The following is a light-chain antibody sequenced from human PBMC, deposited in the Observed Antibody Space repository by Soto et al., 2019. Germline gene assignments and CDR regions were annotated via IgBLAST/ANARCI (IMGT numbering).Light chain of an antibody. V-gene: IGLV2-23*02. CDR1: SSDIGTSNI. CDR3: CSCAGRGFVL. Sequence: QSALTQPASVSGSPGQSVTISCTGTSSDIGTSNIVSWYQQHPGKAPKLIIYEVYNRPSRVSDRFSGSTSGNTAALTISGLQAEDEADYFCSCAGRGFVLFGGGTELTVL. J-gene: IGLJ2*01. CDR2: EVY.